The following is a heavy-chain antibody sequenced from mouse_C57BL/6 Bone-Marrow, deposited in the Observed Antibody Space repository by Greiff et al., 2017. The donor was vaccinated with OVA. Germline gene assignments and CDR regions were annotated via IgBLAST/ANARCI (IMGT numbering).Heavy chain of an antibody. D-gene: IGHD1-1*01. J-gene: IGHJ1*03. CDR2: IDPETGGT. CDR3: TDYYYGSSPWYFDV. Sequence: VQVVESGAELVRPGASVTLSCKASGYTFTDYEMHWVKQTPVHGLEWIGAIDPETGGTAYNQKFKGKAILTADKSSSTAYMELRSLTSEDSAVYYCTDYYYGSSPWYFDVWGTGTTVTVSS. CDR1: GYTFTDYE. V-gene: IGHV1-15*01.